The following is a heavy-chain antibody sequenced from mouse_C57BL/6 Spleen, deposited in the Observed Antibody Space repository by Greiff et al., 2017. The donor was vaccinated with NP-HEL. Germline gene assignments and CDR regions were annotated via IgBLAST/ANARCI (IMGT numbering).Heavy chain of an antibody. V-gene: IGHV5-9*01. CDR3: ARLTGTRYYFDY. Sequence: EVKVVESGGGLVKPGGSLKLSCAASGFTFSSYTMSWVRQTPEKRLEWVATISGGGGNTYYPDSVKGRFTISRDNAKNTLYLQMSSLRSEDTALYYCARLTGTRYYFDYWGQGTTLTVSS. CDR1: GFTFSSYT. D-gene: IGHD4-1*01. J-gene: IGHJ2*01. CDR2: ISGGGGNT.